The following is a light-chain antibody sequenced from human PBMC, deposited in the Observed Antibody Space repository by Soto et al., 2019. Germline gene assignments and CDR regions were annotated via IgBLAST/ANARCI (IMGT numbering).Light chain of an antibody. Sequence: QLVLTQSPSASASLGASVKLTCTLSSGHSSYAIAWHQQHPEKGPRYLMKLNSAGSHSKGDGIPDRFSGSSSGAERYLTISSPQSEDEADYYCQTWGTGIQVFGGGTKLTVL. CDR1: SGHSSYA. CDR2: LNSAGSH. V-gene: IGLV4-69*01. CDR3: QTWGTGIQV. J-gene: IGLJ2*01.